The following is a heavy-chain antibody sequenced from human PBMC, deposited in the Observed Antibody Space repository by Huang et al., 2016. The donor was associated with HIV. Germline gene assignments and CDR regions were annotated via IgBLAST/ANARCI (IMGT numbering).Heavy chain of an antibody. CDR2: ISYDGSNE. J-gene: IGHJ4*02. V-gene: IGHV3-30-3*01. CDR3: AREAPYGSGSPFDY. CDR1: GFTFSSYA. D-gene: IGHD3-10*01. Sequence: GRSLRLSCAASGFTFSSYAMHWVRQAPGKGLEWVAVISYDGSNEDYADSVKGRFTISRDISKNTLYLQMNSLRAEDTAVYYCAREAPYGSGSPFDYWGQGTLVTVSS.